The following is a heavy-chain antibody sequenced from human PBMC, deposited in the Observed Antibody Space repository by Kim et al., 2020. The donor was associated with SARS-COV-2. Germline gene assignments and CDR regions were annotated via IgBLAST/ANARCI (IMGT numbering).Heavy chain of an antibody. CDR2: ISYSGST. CDR1: GASITSSDHY. D-gene: IGHD3-9*01. V-gene: IGHV4-39*01. Sequence: SETLSLTCAVSGASITSSDHYWGWIRQPPGKGLEWIGSISYSGSTFDNPSLKSRVAISIDPSKNSLSLNLRSVTAADTAVYYCARRDPGLTHDYCGPGSL. J-gene: IGHJ4*02. CDR3: ARRDPGLTHDY.